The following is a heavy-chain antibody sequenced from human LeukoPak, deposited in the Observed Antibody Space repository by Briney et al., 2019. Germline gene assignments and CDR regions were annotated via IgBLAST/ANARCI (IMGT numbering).Heavy chain of an antibody. CDR2: ISYDGSNK. CDR3: ASTPVGATTVFDY. J-gene: IGHJ4*02. CDR1: GFTFSSYA. V-gene: IGHV3-30*04. D-gene: IGHD1-26*01. Sequence: PGGSLRLSCAASGFTFSSYAMHWVRQAPGKGLEWVAVISYDGSNKYYADSVKGRFTISRDNSKNTLYLQMNSLRAEDTAVYYCASTPVGATTVFDYWGQGTLVTVSS.